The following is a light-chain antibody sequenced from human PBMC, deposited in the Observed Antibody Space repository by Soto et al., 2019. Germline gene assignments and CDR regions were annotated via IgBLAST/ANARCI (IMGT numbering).Light chain of an antibody. CDR1: QSVSSY. V-gene: IGKV3-11*01. Sequence: EIVLTRSPATLSLSPGERATLSCRASQSVSSYLLWYQQKPGQAPRLLIYDVSKRATGVPARFSGSGSGTDFSLTISSLEPEDFAYYYCQQRSNGFTFGGGTKVEI. J-gene: IGKJ4*01. CDR2: DVS. CDR3: QQRSNGFT.